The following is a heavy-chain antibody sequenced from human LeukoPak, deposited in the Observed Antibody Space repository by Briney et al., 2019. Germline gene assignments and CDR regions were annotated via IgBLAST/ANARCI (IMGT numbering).Heavy chain of an antibody. Sequence: GGSLRLSCAASGFTFNYYAMSWVRQAPGKGLEWVSVIYSGGSTYYADSVKGRFTISRDNSKNTLYLQMNSLRAEDTAVYYCARGSVTTGPFGMDVWGQGTTVTVSS. J-gene: IGHJ6*02. V-gene: IGHV3-66*01. CDR1: GFTFNYYA. D-gene: IGHD5-18*01. CDR2: IYSGGST. CDR3: ARGSVTTGPFGMDV.